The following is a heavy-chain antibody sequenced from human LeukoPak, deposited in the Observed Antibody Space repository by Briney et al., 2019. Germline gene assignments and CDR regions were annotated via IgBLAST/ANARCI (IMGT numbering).Heavy chain of an antibody. Sequence: GGSLRLSCAAAGLGFYISNMHWVRQAPGKGLEWVSFISGSSTATQYADSVKGRFTVSRDIGRKALYLQMNSLRAEDTAVYYCAKGGFYDYTGSYSDHYYFDYWGQGTLVTVSS. CDR3: AKGGFYDYTGSYSDHYYFDY. D-gene: IGHD3-22*01. CDR1: GLGFYISN. V-gene: IGHV3-48*01. CDR2: ISGSSTAT. J-gene: IGHJ4*02.